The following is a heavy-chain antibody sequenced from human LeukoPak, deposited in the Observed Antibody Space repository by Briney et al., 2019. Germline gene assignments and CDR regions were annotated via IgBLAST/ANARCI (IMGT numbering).Heavy chain of an antibody. CDR1: GFTFSSYS. Sequence: GGSLRLSCAASGFTFSSYSMHWVRQAPGKGLEWVAVIWYDGSNKYYADSVKGRFTVSRDNSKNTLYLQMNSLRAEDTAVYYCAREGGRFTVTTYYYYYGMDVWGQGTTVTVSS. CDR2: IWYDGSNK. CDR3: AREGGRFTVTTYYYYYGMDV. D-gene: IGHD4-17*01. J-gene: IGHJ6*02. V-gene: IGHV3-33*08.